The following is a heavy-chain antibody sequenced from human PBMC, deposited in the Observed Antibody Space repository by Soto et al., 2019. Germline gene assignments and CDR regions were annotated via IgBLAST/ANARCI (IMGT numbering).Heavy chain of an antibody. V-gene: IGHV4-59*01. J-gene: IGHJ4*02. D-gene: IGHD5-12*01. CDR3: ARSLYDPLSYFDY. CDR1: GGSLSSYY. Sequence: SETLSLTCVVSGGSLSSYYWSWIRQPPGKGLEWIGYVYYSGNTNYNPSLKSRVTISIDTSKNQFSLNLSSVAAADTAVYYCARSLYDPLSYFDYWGQGTLVTVSS. CDR2: VYYSGNT.